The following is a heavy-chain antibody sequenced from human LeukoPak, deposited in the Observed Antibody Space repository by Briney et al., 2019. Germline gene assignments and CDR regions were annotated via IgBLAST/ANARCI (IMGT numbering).Heavy chain of an antibody. D-gene: IGHD1-7*01. Sequence: PGGSLRLSCAASGFTFSSYAMSWVRQAPGKGLEWVSAISGSGGSTYYADSVKGRFTISRDNSKNTLYLQMNSLRLDDTAVYYCASQTGTSRALDYWGQGTLVTVSS. J-gene: IGHJ4*02. CDR2: ISGSGGST. CDR1: GFTFSSYA. V-gene: IGHV3-23*01. CDR3: ASQTGTSRALDY.